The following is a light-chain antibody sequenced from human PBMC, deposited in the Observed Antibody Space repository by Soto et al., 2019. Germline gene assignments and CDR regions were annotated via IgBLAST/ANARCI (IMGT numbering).Light chain of an antibody. CDR3: QQYGSSRWT. V-gene: IGKV3-20*01. J-gene: IGKJ1*01. CDR2: GAS. CDR1: QSVSSTY. Sequence: TVLTQSPGALTFSPGERATLSCRASQSVSSTYLAWYQQKPGQAPRLLVYGASSRATGIPDRFSGSGSGTDFTLTISRLEPEDFAVYYCQQYGSSRWTFGQGSKVDIK.